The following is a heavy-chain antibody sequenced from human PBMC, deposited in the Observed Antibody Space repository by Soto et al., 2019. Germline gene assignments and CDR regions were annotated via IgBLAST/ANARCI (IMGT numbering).Heavy chain of an antibody. V-gene: IGHV4-30-4*08. Sequence: QVQLQESGPGLVKPSETLSLTCTVSGASISSGDYYWSWIRQSPGKGLQWNGYIFHSGETYYTPSLASRLSISTDASKNQFSLNLNSVTAADTAVYFGARSHYVFGALEVWGPGTVVTVSS. CDR3: ARSHYVFGALEV. CDR2: IFHSGET. J-gene: IGHJ3*01. CDR1: GASISSGDYY. D-gene: IGHD3-10*02.